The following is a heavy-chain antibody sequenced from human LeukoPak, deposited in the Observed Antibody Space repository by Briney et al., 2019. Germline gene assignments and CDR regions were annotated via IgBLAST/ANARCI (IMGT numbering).Heavy chain of an antibody. D-gene: IGHD2-15*01. CDR3: VNPYYPYCSGGSCHAFDI. Sequence: GGSRRLSCSSSGFTFSSYAMHWVRQAPGKGLKYVSAIRSNGGSTYYADPVKGRFTISRDNSKNTLYLQMRSRRAEDTAVYYCVNPYYPYCSGGSCHAFDIWGQGTMVTVSS. V-gene: IGHV3-64D*09. CDR1: GFTFSSYA. CDR2: IRSNGGST. J-gene: IGHJ3*02.